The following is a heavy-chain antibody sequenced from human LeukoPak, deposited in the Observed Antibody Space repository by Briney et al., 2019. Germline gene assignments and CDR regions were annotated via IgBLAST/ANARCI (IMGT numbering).Heavy chain of an antibody. Sequence: GGSLRLSCGASGFTFDNYNMNWVRQAPGKGLEWVANIKQDGSEKYYVDSVKGRFTISRDNAKNSLYLQMNSLRAEDTAVYYCARDAVITMVRGVPPQPSYYYYGMDVWGQGTTVTVSS. J-gene: IGHJ6*02. CDR2: IKQDGSEK. CDR1: GFTFDNYN. CDR3: ARDAVITMVRGVPPQPSYYYYGMDV. D-gene: IGHD3-10*01. V-gene: IGHV3-7*03.